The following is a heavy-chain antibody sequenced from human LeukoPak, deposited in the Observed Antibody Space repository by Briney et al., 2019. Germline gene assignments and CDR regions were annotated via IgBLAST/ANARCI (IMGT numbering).Heavy chain of an antibody. CDR1: GYTFTGYY. D-gene: IGHD1-26*01. J-gene: IGHJ4*02. CDR3: ARVVSGSYFPFDY. Sequence: ASVKVSCKASGYTFTGYYMHWVRQAPGQGLEWMGWINPNSGGTNYAQKFQGRVTMTRDTSINTAYMELSRLRSDDTAVYYCARVVSGSYFPFDYWGQGTLVTVSS. CDR2: INPNSGGT. V-gene: IGHV1-2*02.